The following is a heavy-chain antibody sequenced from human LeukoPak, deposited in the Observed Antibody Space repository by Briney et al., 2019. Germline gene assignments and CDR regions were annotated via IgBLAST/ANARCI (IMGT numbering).Heavy chain of an antibody. CDR2: IRSKAYGGTT. D-gene: IGHD3-22*01. Sequence: PGRSLRLSCTASGFTYGDYAMSWFRQDPGKGLEWVGFIRSKAYGGTTEYAASVKGRFTISRDDSKSIAYLQMNSLKTEDTAVYYCTRDKSGGDYYDSSGLDFDYWGQGTLVTVSS. J-gene: IGHJ4*02. V-gene: IGHV3-49*03. CDR3: TRDKSGGDYYDSSGLDFDY. CDR1: GFTYGDYA.